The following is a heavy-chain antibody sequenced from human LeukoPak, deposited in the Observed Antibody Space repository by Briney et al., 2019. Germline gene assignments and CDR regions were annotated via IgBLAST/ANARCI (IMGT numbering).Heavy chain of an antibody. Sequence: RASVKVSCKASGYTFTGYYMHWVRQAPGQGLEWMGWINPNSGGTNYAQKFQGRVTMTRDTSISTAYMELSRLRSDDTAVYYCAEYYYGSGSYPTWGQGTLVTVSS. CDR1: GYTFTGYY. J-gene: IGHJ4*02. CDR3: AEYYYGSGSYPT. CDR2: INPNSGGT. V-gene: IGHV1-2*02. D-gene: IGHD3-10*01.